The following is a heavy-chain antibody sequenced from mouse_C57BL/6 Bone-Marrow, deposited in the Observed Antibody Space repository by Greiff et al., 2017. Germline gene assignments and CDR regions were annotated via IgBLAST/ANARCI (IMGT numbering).Heavy chain of an antibody. CDR2: IRNKANGYTT. J-gene: IGHJ3*01. D-gene: IGHD1-1*01. CDR1: GFTFTDYY. Sequence: EVQGVESGGGLVQPGGSLSLSCAASGFTFTDYYMSWVRQPPGKALEWLGFIRNKANGYTTEYSASVKGRFTISRDNSQSILYLQMNALRAEDSATYYCARSYYGSSYLAYWGQGTLVTVSA. V-gene: IGHV7-3*01. CDR3: ARSYYGSSYLAY.